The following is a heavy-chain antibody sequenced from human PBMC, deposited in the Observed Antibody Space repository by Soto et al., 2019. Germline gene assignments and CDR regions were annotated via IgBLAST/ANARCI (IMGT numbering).Heavy chain of an antibody. CDR1: GYTFTTYG. CDR2: ISAYNGNT. CDR3: ARDLNGYSYGSCYDY. J-gene: IGHJ4*01. D-gene: IGHD5-18*01. Sequence: ASVKVSCKASGYTFTTYGISSLRQAPGQGLEWMGWISAYNGNTNYAQKLQGRVTMTTDTSTSTAYMELRSLRSEDTAVYYGARDLNGYSYGSCYDYWGHGTLVTVSS. V-gene: IGHV1-18*01.